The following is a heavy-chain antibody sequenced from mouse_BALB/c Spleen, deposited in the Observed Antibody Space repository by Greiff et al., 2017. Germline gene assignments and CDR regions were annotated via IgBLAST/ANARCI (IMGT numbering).Heavy chain of an antibody. D-gene: IGHD2-2*01. V-gene: IGHV1-7*01. CDR1: GYTFTSYW. CDR3: ARPLWLRRDFDY. J-gene: IGHJ2*01. Sequence: QVQLKESGAELAKPGASVKMSCKASGYTFTSYWMHWVKQRPGQGLEWIGYINPSTGYTEYNQKFKDKATLTADKSSSTAYMQLSSLTSEDSAVYYCARPLWLRRDFDYWGQGTTLTVSS. CDR2: INPSTGYT.